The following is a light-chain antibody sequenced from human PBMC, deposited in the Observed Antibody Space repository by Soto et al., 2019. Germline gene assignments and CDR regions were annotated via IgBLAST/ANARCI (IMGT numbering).Light chain of an antibody. Sequence: DIQMTQSPSTLSASVGDRVTITCRASQSISNWLAWYQQKPGKAPKLVIYKASSLESGVPSRFSGSVSGTEFTLTISGLQPDDFATYYCQHLGTFGRGTKLEIK. CDR2: KAS. CDR3: QHLGT. CDR1: QSISNW. V-gene: IGKV1-5*03. J-gene: IGKJ2*01.